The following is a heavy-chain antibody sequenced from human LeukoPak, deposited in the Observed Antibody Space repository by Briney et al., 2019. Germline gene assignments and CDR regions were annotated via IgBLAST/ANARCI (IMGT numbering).Heavy chain of an antibody. J-gene: IGHJ6*02. CDR1: GYSFTSYW. CDR2: IYPGDSDT. D-gene: IGHD2-21*02. V-gene: IGHV5-51*01. CDR3: LVTPYYYYYGMDV. Sequence: GESLKISCKGSGYSFTSYWIGWVRQMPGKGLEWMGIIYPGDSDTRYSPSFRGQVTISADKSISTAYLQWSSLKASDTAMYYCLVTPYYYYYGMDVWGQGATVTVSS.